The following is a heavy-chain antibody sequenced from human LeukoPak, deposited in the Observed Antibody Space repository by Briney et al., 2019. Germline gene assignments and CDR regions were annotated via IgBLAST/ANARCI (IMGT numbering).Heavy chain of an antibody. CDR1: GFTFSSHL. J-gene: IGHJ4*02. Sequence: GGSLRHLCRASGFTFSSHLALWVRQGPGKGLVWVAGINIDGSRTYYADSVKGRFTISKDNARNTLHLQMNSLRAEDTAIFYSGEVHGYWGQGALVTVPS. CDR3: GEVHGY. CDR2: INIDGSRT. D-gene: IGHD3-10*01. V-gene: IGHV3-74*01.